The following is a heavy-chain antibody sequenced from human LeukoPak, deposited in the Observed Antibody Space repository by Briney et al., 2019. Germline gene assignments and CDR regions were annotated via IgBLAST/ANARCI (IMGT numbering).Heavy chain of an antibody. D-gene: IGHD3-3*01. J-gene: IGHJ4*02. CDR2: INHSGST. CDR3: ARQTNYDFWSGYSPRSVFDY. CDR1: GGSFSGYY. V-gene: IGHV4-34*01. Sequence: SETLSLTCAVYGGSFSGYYWSWIRQPPGKGLEWIGEINHSGSTNYNPSLKSRVTISVDTSKNQFSLKLSSVTAADTAVYYCARQTNYDFWSGYSPRSVFDYWGQGTLVTVSS.